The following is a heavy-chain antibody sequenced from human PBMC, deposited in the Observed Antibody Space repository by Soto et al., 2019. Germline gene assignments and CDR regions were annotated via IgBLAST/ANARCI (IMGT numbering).Heavy chain of an antibody. Sequence: QVQLVESGGGVVQPGRSLRLSCAASGCTFSSYGMHWVRQAPGKGLEWVAVISYDGNNKYYADSVKGRFTISRDNSKNTLYLQMNSLRAEDTAVYYCAKDEVLVVAVARDYYGMDVWGQGTTVTVSS. V-gene: IGHV3-30*18. CDR3: AKDEVLVVAVARDYYGMDV. CDR2: ISYDGNNK. CDR1: GCTFSSYG. J-gene: IGHJ6*02. D-gene: IGHD2-15*01.